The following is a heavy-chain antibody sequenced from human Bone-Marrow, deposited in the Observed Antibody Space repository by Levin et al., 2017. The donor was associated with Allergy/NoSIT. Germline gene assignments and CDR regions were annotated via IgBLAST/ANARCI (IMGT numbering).Heavy chain of an antibody. V-gene: IGHV3-49*03. CDR2: IRGKTYGGTT. CDR3: SRVRFLEWLADY. J-gene: IGHJ4*02. Sequence: GESLKISCTASGFTFDDYAMSWFRQAPGRGPGWVGLIRGKTYGGTTENAASVRGRFTISRDDSKSIVYLQMNSLKTEDTAVYYCSRVRFLEWLADYWGQGPLVTVSS. CDR1: GFTFDDYA. D-gene: IGHD3-3*01.